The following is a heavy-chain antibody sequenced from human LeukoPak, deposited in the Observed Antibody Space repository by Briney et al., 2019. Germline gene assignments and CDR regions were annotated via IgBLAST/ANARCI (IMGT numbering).Heavy chain of an antibody. D-gene: IGHD3-10*01. CDR2: ISGSGGST. CDR3: AKESGRYYGSGFCDY. J-gene: IGHJ4*02. CDR1: GFTFSSYA. V-gene: IGHV3-23*01. Sequence: GGSLRLSCAASGFTFSSYAMSWVRRAPGKGLEWVSAISGSGGSTYYADSVKGRFTISRDNSKNTLYLQVNSLRAEDAAVYYCAKESGRYYGSGFCDYWGQGTLVTVSS.